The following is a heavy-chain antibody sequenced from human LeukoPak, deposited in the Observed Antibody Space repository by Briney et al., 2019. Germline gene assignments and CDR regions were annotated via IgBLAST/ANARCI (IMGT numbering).Heavy chain of an antibody. J-gene: IGHJ6*02. Sequence: ASVKVSCKASGGTFSSYAISWVRQATGQGLEWMGWMNPNSGNTGYAQKFQGRVTMTRNTSISTAYMELSSLRSEDTAVYYCARWAGWNDGWDYYYGMDVWGQGTTVTVSS. V-gene: IGHV1-8*02. D-gene: IGHD1-1*01. CDR2: MNPNSGNT. CDR3: ARWAGWNDGWDYYYGMDV. CDR1: GGTFSSYA.